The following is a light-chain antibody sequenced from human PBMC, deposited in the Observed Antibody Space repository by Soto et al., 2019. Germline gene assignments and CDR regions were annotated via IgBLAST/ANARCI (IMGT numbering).Light chain of an antibody. V-gene: IGLV4-69*01. CDR3: QTWGNGLVV. J-gene: IGLJ2*01. CDR2: LNSDGSH. CDR1: SGHSSHA. Sequence: QLVLTQSPSASASLGASVKLTCTLSSGHSSHAIAWHQQQPEKGPRYLMKLNSDGSHTKGDGIPDRFSGSSSGPERYLIISSLQSEDEADYYCQTWGNGLVVFGGGTKVTVL.